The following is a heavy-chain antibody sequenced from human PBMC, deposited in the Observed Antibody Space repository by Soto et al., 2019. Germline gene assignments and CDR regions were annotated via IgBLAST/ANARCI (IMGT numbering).Heavy chain of an antibody. CDR1: GYTFTGYY. J-gene: IGHJ4*02. Sequence: VASVKVSCKASGYTFTGYYMHWVRQAPGQGLEWMGWINPNSGGTNYAQKFQGRVTMTRDTSISTAYMELSRLRSDDTAVYYCARDGDYYDSSGYFDYWGQGTLVTVSS. V-gene: IGHV1-2*02. D-gene: IGHD3-22*01. CDR3: ARDGDYYDSSGYFDY. CDR2: INPNSGGT.